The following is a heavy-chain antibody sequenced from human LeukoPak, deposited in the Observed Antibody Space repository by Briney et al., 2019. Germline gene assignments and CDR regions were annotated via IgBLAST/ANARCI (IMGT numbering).Heavy chain of an antibody. J-gene: IGHJ4*02. CDR1: GFTFSSYG. CDR2: IRYDGSNK. Sequence: GGSLRLSCAASGFTFSSYGMHWVRHAPGKGLERVAFIRYDGSNKYYADSVKGRFTISRDNAKNPLYLQMNSLRGEDTAVYYCGREIQAPGKTLEYWGQGTLVTVSS. V-gene: IGHV3-30*02. CDR3: GREIQAPGKTLEY.